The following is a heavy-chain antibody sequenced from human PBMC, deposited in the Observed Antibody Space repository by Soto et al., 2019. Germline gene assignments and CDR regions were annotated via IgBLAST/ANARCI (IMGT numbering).Heavy chain of an antibody. D-gene: IGHD3-22*01. CDR2: ISGSGGST. CDR1: GFTFSSYT. Sequence: EVQLLESGGGLVQPGGSLRLSCAASGFTFSSYTMSWVRQAPGKGLEWVSAISGSGGSTYYADSVKGRFTISRDNSKNTLYLQMNSLRAEDTAVYYCAKLHRGYDSSGYDYWGQGTLVTVSS. V-gene: IGHV3-23*01. J-gene: IGHJ4*02. CDR3: AKLHRGYDSSGYDY.